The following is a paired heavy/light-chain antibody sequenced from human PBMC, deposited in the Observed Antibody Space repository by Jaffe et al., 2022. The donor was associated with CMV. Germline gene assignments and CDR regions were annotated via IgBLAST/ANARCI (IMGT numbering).Heavy chain of an antibody. CDR1: GFTFSSYW. CDR2: INSDGSST. Sequence: EVQLVESGGGLVQPGGSLRLSCAASGFTFSSYWMHWVRQAPGKGLVWVSRINSDGSSTSYADSVKGRFTISRDNAKNTLYLQMNSLRAEDTAVYYCARGSSITMVRGPHRGYYGMDVWGQGTTVTVSS. V-gene: IGHV3-74*01. CDR3: ARGSSITMVRGPHRGYYGMDV. D-gene: IGHD3-10*01. J-gene: IGHJ6*02.
Light chain of an antibody. CDR1: VLAKKY. J-gene: IGLJ3*02. CDR3: YSAADNKGV. Sequence: SYELTQPSSVSVSPGQTARITCSGDVLAKKYARWFQQKPGQAPVLVIYKDSERPSGIPERFSGSSSGTTVTLTISGAQVEDEADYYCYSAADNKGVFGGGTKLTVL. CDR2: KDS. V-gene: IGLV3-27*01.